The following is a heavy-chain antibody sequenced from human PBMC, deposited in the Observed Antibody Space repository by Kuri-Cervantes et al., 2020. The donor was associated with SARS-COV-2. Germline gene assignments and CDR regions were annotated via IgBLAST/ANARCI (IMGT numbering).Heavy chain of an antibody. CDR2: FDPEDGET. CDR3: ATGIGYCSGGSCYNYYYGMDV. D-gene: IGHD2-15*01. J-gene: IGHJ6*02. Sequence: GGSLRLSCKVSGYTLTELSMHWVRQAPGKGLEWMGGFDPEDGETIYAQKFQGRVTMTEDTSTDTAYMELSSLRSEDTAVYYCATGIGYCSGGSCYNYYYGMDVWGQGTTVTVSS. V-gene: IGHV1-24*01. CDR1: GYTLTELS.